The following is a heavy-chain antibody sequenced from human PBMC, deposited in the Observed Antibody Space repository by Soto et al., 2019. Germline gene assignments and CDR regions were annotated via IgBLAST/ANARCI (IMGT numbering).Heavy chain of an antibody. Sequence: PGGSLRLSCAASGFTFSSYGMHWVRQAPGKGLEWVAVIWYDGSNKYYADSVKGRFTISRDNSKNTLYLQMNSLRAEDTAVYYCARDPSDYGDPHHDAFDIWGQGTMVTVSS. J-gene: IGHJ3*02. D-gene: IGHD4-17*01. CDR2: IWYDGSNK. V-gene: IGHV3-33*01. CDR1: GFTFSSYG. CDR3: ARDPSDYGDPHHDAFDI.